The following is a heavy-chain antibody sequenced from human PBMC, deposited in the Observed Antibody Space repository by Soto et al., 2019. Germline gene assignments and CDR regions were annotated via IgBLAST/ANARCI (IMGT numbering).Heavy chain of an antibody. V-gene: IGHV3-7*01. CDR2: IKQDGSEK. CDR3: TLNPYCSGGSCYLIIDY. Sequence: EVQLVESGGGLVQPGGSLRLSCAASGFTFSSYWMSWVRQAPGKWLEWVANIKQDGSEKYYVDSVKGRFTISRDNAKNSLYLQMNSLRAEDTAVYYCTLNPYCSGGSCYLIIDYWGQGTLVTVSS. CDR1: GFTFSSYW. D-gene: IGHD2-15*01. J-gene: IGHJ4*02.